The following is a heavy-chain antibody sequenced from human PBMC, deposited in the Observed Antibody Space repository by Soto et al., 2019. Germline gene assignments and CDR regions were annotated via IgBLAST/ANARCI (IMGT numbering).Heavy chain of an antibody. V-gene: IGHV3-23*01. CDR2: ISGSGGST. CDR1: GYTFTSYG. J-gene: IGHJ6*03. Sequence: ASVKVSCKASGYTFTSYGISWVRQAPGKGLEWVSAISGSGGSTYYADSVKGRFTISRDNSKNTLYLQMNSLRAEDTAVYYCAKDVSDYIWGSTYYYYYMDVWGKGTTVTVSS. D-gene: IGHD3-16*01. CDR3: AKDVSDYIWGSTYYYYYMDV.